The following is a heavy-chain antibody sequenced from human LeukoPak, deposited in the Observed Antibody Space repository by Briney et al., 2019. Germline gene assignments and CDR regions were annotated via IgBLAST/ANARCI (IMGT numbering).Heavy chain of an antibody. CDR1: GYSISSGYY. CDR2: IYHSGST. J-gene: IGHJ4*02. Sequence: SETLSLTCAVPGYSISSGYYWGWIRQPPGKGLEWIGSIYHSGSTYYNPSLKSRGTISVDTSKNQFSLQLSSVTAADTAVYYCASVEYYDFWSGYPTYYFDYWGQGTLVTVSS. V-gene: IGHV4-38-2*01. CDR3: ASVEYYDFWSGYPTYYFDY. D-gene: IGHD3-3*01.